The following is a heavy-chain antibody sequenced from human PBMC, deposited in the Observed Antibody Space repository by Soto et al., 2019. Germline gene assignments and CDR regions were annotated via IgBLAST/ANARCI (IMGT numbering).Heavy chain of an antibody. CDR3: ARGPQGTSYYAFWSGQSLGVRDDCFDP. V-gene: IGHV1-18*04. D-gene: IGHD3-3*01. CDR1: GYTFTSYG. CDR2: ISAYNGNT. J-gene: IGHJ5*02. Sequence: ASVKVSCKASGYTFTSYGISWVRQAPGQGLEWMGWISAYNGNTNYAQKLQGRVTMTTDTSRSTACMELRSLRPDDTAVYSCARGPQGTSYYAFWSGQSLGVRDDCFDPWRQGTLVTVSS.